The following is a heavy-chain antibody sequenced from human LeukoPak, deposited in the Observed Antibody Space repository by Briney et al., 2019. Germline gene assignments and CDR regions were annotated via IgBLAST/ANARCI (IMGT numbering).Heavy chain of an antibody. CDR2: IYPGDSDT. CDR1: GYTFTNYW. Sequence: GESLKISCKGSGYTFTNYWIAWVRRMPGKGLEWMGVIYPGDSDTKYSPSFQGQVTISVDKSISTAYLQWSSLKASDTTIYYCARQATALDYWGQGTLVTVSS. J-gene: IGHJ4*02. CDR3: ARQATALDY. V-gene: IGHV5-51*01. D-gene: IGHD5-24*01.